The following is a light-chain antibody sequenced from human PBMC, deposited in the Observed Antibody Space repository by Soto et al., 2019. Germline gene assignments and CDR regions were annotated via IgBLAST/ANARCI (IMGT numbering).Light chain of an antibody. CDR2: AAS. V-gene: IGKV1-39*01. Sequence: DIQMTQSPSFLSASVGDRVTITCRASQNIRNYLNWYQQTPGKAPQLLIFAASTLHSGVPSRFSRYGSGTDFTLTITSVEPEDFETYFSQKSDSDFRTFGQGTK. CDR1: QNIRNY. J-gene: IGKJ1*01. CDR3: QKSDSDFRT.